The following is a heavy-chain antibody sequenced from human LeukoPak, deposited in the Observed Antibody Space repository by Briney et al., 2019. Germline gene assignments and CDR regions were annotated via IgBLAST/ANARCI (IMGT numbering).Heavy chain of an antibody. V-gene: IGHV3-21*01. Sequence: GGSLRLSCAASGFIFTNYNLNWVRQAPGKGLEWISSISGGSTYIYYADSVRGRFTISRDNAKNSLYLQMNSLRGEDTALYYCARDDVTTNGGVIADSRLFDIWGQGTMVTVSS. CDR2: ISGGSTYI. D-gene: IGHD2-8*02. CDR3: ARDDVTTNGGVIADSRLFDI. J-gene: IGHJ3*02. CDR1: GFIFTNYN.